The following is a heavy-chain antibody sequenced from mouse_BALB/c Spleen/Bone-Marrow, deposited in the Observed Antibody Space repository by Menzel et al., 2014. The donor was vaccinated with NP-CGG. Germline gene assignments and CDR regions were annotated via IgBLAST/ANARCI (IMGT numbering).Heavy chain of an antibody. CDR3: ARGGVRRGNYFDY. D-gene: IGHD2-14*01. J-gene: IGHJ2*01. V-gene: IGHV2-9*02. CDR2: IWAGGST. Sequence: VQLQQSGPGLVSPSQSLSITCTVSGFSLTSYGVHWVRQPPGKGLEWLGVIWAGGSTNYNSALMSRLSISKDNSKSQVFLKMNRLQTDDTAMYYCARGGVRRGNYFDYWGQGTTRTVSS. CDR1: GFSLTSYG.